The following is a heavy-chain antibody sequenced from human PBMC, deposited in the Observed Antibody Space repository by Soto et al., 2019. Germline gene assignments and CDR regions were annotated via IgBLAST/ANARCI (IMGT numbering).Heavy chain of an antibody. J-gene: IGHJ4*02. CDR1: GSSVTNISYY. CDR3: VSQLTTVITPAYFDY. Sequence: NPSETLSLTCTLSGSSVTNISYYWVWIRQSPGKGLEWIGSVYDRRSMYTKSSVKSRVTISVDTSKNQFCLNLNSVTASDTAVYFCVSQLTTVITPAYFDYWGPGALVTVSS. CDR2: VYDRRSM. D-gene: IGHD4-4*01. V-gene: IGHV4-39*01.